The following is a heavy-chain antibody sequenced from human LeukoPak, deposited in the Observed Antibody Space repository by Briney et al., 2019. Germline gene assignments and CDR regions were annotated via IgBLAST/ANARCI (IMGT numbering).Heavy chain of an antibody. CDR1: GFTFSSYG. Sequence: TGGSLRLSCAASGFTFSSYGMHWVRQAPGKGLEWVAVIWYDGSNKYYADSVKGRFTISRDNSKNTLYLQMNSLRAEDTAVYYCARSSYSSSWYDYWGQGTLVTVSS. D-gene: IGHD6-13*01. J-gene: IGHJ4*02. V-gene: IGHV3-33*01. CDR3: ARSSYSSSWYDY. CDR2: IWYDGSNK.